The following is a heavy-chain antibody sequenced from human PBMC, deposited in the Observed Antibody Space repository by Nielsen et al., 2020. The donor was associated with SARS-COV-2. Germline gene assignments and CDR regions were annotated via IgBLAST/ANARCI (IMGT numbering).Heavy chain of an antibody. V-gene: IGHV4-61*02. CDR3: ARDAFNSGIGP. Sequence: SETLSLTCIVSGGSIGIRRYHWSWIRQPAGKGLEWIARVSASGSPIYNPSLKSRVSLSLDTSKSQFSLRLTSVTAADTAFYYCARDAFNSGIGPWGPGTLVTVSS. CDR2: VSASGSP. J-gene: IGHJ5*02. CDR1: GGSIGIRRYH. D-gene: IGHD3-10*01.